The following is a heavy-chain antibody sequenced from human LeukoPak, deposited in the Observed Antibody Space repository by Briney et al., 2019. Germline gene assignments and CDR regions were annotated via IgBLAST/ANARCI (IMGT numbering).Heavy chain of an antibody. CDR2: ISGSGGST. D-gene: IGHD6-13*01. Sequence: GGSLRLSCAASGFTFSNYAMSRVRPAPGRGLEWVSAISGSGGSTYYADSVKGRFTISRDNSKNTLYLQMNSLRAEDTALYYCAKQQGIAAAGTDYWGQGTLVTVSS. J-gene: IGHJ4*02. V-gene: IGHV3-23*01. CDR1: GFTFSNYA. CDR3: AKQQGIAAAGTDY.